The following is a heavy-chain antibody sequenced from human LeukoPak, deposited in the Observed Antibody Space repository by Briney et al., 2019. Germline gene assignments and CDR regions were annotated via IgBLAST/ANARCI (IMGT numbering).Heavy chain of an antibody. D-gene: IGHD5-12*01. CDR3: ARTRSWLPFEY. Sequence: SETLSLTGTVSVGSISSFYWSWFRQPAGKGREWIGRINTSGNTNYNPSLKSRVTMSIDTSKNQFSLKLSSMTAADTAVYYCARTRSWLPFEYWGQGTLVTVSS. CDR1: VGSISSFY. CDR2: INTSGNT. J-gene: IGHJ4*02. V-gene: IGHV4-4*07.